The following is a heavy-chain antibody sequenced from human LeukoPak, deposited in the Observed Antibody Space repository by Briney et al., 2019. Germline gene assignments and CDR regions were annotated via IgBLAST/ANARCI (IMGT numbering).Heavy chain of an antibody. J-gene: IGHJ4*02. V-gene: IGHV3-66*04. CDR1: GFTVSSNY. Sequence: GGSLRLSCAASGFTVSSNYMSWVRQAPGKGLEWVSVIYSGGSTYYADSVKGRFTTSRDNSKNTLYLQMNSLRAEDTAVYYCARPLGSKGFDYWGQGTLVTVSS. CDR3: ARPLGSKGFDY. D-gene: IGHD3-10*01. CDR2: IYSGGST.